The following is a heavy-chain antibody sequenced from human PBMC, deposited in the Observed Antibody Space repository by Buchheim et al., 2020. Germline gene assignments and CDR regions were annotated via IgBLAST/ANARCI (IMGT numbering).Heavy chain of an antibody. D-gene: IGHD3-22*01. Sequence: QVQLVESGGGVVQPGRSLRLSCAASGFTFSSYGMHWVRQAPGKGLEWVAGMWYDGSNKYYADSVKGRFTITRDNSKNTLYLQMNSLRAEDTAVYYCARSDGLYYDSSGPDDYWGQGTL. J-gene: IGHJ4*02. V-gene: IGHV3-33*01. CDR1: GFTFSSYG. CDR3: ARSDGLYYDSSGPDDY. CDR2: MWYDGSNK.